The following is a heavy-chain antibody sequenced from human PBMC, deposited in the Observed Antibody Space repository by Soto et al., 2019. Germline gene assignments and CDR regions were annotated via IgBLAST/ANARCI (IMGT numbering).Heavy chain of an antibody. D-gene: IGHD3-22*01. J-gene: IGHJ4*02. Sequence: QVTLKESGPVLVKPTETLTLTYTVSGFSLSNARMGVSWIRQPPGKALEWLAHIFSNDEKSYSTSLKSRLTISKDTSKSQVVLTMTNMDPVDTATYYCARNLYDDSSGYYHDYWGQGTLVTVSS. V-gene: IGHV2-26*01. CDR2: IFSNDEK. CDR3: ARNLYDDSSGYYHDY. CDR1: GFSLSNARMG.